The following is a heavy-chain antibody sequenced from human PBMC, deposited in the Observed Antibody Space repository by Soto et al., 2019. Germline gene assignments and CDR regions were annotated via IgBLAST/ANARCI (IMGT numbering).Heavy chain of an antibody. V-gene: IGHV3-23*01. D-gene: IGHD3-16*01. CDR2: ISGSSGST. Sequence: EVQLLESGGGLVQPGGSLRLSCAASGFTFSSYAMSWVRQAPGKGLEWVSAISGSSGSTLYADSVKGRFTISRDNSRNTLYLQMSSLRAEDTAGFYCAKGGGGLHFDYWGQGTLVTVSS. CDR3: AKGGGGLHFDY. CDR1: GFTFSSYA. J-gene: IGHJ4*02.